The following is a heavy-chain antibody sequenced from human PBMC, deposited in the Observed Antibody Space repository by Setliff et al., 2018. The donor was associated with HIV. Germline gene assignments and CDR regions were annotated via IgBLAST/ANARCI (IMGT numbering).Heavy chain of an antibody. CDR1: GGSFSSYH. J-gene: IGHJ6*02. D-gene: IGHD6-6*01. CDR2: IHTSGNT. V-gene: IGHV4-4*07. CDR3: ARFLGSSPYYYYGMDV. Sequence: PSETLSLTCTVSGGSFSSYHWSWIRQPAGKGLEWIGRIHTSGNTNYNPSLKSRVTISVDTSKNQFSLKLSSVTAADTAVYYCARFLGSSPYYYYGMDVWGQGTTVTVSS.